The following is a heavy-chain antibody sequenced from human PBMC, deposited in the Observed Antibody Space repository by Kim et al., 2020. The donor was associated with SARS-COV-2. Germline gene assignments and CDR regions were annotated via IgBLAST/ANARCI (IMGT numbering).Heavy chain of an antibody. CDR1: GGTFSSYA. J-gene: IGHJ6*03. CDR2: IIPIFGTA. Sequence: SVKVSCKASGGTFSSYAISWVRQAPGQGLEWMGGIIPIFGTANYAQKFQGRVAITADESTSTAYMELSSLRSEDTAVYYYGSKGRKISSAHYNYYMDVWGKGTTVTGSS. CDR3: GSKGRKISSAHYNYYMDV. V-gene: IGHV1-69*13.